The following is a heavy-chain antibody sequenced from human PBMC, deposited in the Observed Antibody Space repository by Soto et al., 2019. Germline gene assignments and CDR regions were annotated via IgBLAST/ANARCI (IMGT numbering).Heavy chain of an antibody. CDR2: IYWDVDK. CDR3: AHIPNYYQYDWFDP. J-gene: IGHJ5*02. V-gene: IGHV2-5*02. Sequence: QITLKESGPTLVKPTQTLTLTCTFSGFSLTTRGVGVGWIRQPPGKALECLALIYWDVDKRYSPSLQSKLSITKDPSKNQVVLTMTNVDPVDTATYYCAHIPNYYQYDWFDPWGQGTLVSVSS. CDR1: GFSLTTRGVG. D-gene: IGHD3-16*01.